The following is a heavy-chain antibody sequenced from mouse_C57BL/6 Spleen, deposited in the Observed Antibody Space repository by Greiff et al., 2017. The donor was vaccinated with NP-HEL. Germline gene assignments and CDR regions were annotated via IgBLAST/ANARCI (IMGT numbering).Heavy chain of an antibody. CDR3: TISRLLRSFAY. CDR1: GFNIKDDY. D-gene: IGHD1-1*01. V-gene: IGHV14-4*01. J-gene: IGHJ3*01. CDR2: IDPENGDT. Sequence: VQLKESGAELVRPGASVKLSCTASGFNIKDDYMHWVKQRPEQGLEWIGWIDPENGDTEYASKFQGKATITADTSSNTAYLQLSSLTSEDTAVYYCTISRLLRSFAYWGQGTLVTVSA.